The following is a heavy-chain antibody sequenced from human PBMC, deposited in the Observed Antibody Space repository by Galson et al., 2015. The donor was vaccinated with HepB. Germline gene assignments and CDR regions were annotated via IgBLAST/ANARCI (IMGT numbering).Heavy chain of an antibody. CDR2: ITIYDGKI. Sequence: SVKVSCKASGYTFDRYEISWVRQAPGQGLEWMGRITIYDGKINYAQKFQGRVTMTTETSTSTAYMELRSLRSDDTAVYYCARDKGVSSGWLYYYHGMDVWGQGTTVTVSS. CDR3: ARDKGVSSGWLYYYHGMDV. CDR1: GYTFDRYE. D-gene: IGHD6-19*01. J-gene: IGHJ6*02. V-gene: IGHV1-18*01.